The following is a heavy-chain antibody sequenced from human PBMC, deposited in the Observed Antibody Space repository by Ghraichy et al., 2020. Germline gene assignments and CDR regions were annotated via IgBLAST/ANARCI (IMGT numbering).Heavy chain of an antibody. Sequence: SETLSLTCTVSGGSISSYYWSWIRQPPGKGLEWIGYINYSGSTNYNPSLKSRVTISVDTSKNQFSLKLSSVTAADTAVYYCAGGGAGKNDAIDIWGQGTMVTVSS. V-gene: IGHV4-59*01. CDR1: GGSISSYY. D-gene: IGHD6-19*01. CDR3: AGGGAGKNDAIDI. CDR2: INYSGST. J-gene: IGHJ3*02.